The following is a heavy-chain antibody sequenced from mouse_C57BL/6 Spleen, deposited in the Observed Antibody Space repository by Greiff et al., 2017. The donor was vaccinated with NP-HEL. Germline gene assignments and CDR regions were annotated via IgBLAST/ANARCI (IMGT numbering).Heavy chain of an antibody. Sequence: DVKLQESGPGLVKPSQSLSLTCSVTGYSITSGYYWNWIRQFPGNKLEWMGYISYDGSNNYNPSLKNRISITRDTSKNQFFLKLNSVTTEDTATYYCAREGAYGNYDFDYWGQGTTLTVSS. CDR2: ISYDGSN. V-gene: IGHV3-6*01. D-gene: IGHD2-1*01. J-gene: IGHJ2*01. CDR1: GYSITSGYY. CDR3: AREGAYGNYDFDY.